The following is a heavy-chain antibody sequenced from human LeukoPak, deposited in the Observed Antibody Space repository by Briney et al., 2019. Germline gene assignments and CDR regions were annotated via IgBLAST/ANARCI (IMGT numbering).Heavy chain of an antibody. CDR3: AREDPYSWLRLGWSAFDI. CDR1: GYTFTSYG. CDR2: ISAYNGNT. V-gene: IGHV1-18*01. J-gene: IGHJ3*02. D-gene: IGHD5-12*01. Sequence: ASVKVSCKASGYTFTSYGISWVRQAPGQGLEWMGWISAYNGNTSYAQKLQGRVTMTTDTSTSTAYMELRSLRSDDTAVYYCAREDPYSWLRLGWSAFDIWGQGTMVTVSS.